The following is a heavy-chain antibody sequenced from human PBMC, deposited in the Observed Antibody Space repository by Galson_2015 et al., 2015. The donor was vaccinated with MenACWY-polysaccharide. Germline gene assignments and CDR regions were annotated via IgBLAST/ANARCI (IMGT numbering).Heavy chain of an antibody. V-gene: IGHV4-4*02. J-gene: IGHJ6*02. CDR3: AKRPIRASGGGLDV. Sequence: SETLSLTCAVSGGSISSSYWWTWVRQPPGKGLEWIGEIYHDGRTAYIPSLKSRITVSLDKAKNQVSLRLISVTAADTAMYYCAKRPIRASGGGLDVWGQGTTVTVS. D-gene: IGHD3-10*01. CDR1: GGSISSSYW. CDR2: IYHDGRT.